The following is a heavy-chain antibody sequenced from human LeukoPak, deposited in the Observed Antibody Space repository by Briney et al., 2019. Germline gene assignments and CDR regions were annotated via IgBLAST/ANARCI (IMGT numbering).Heavy chain of an antibody. Sequence: SETLSLTCTVSGGSIRSYYWSWIRQPPGKGLEWIGEINHSGSTNYNPSLKSRVTISVDTSKNQFSLKLSSVTAADTAVYYCARGAPHGYCSGGSCYSDYWGQGTLVTVSS. CDR1: GGSIRSYY. D-gene: IGHD2-15*01. J-gene: IGHJ4*02. CDR3: ARGAPHGYCSGGSCYSDY. CDR2: INHSGST. V-gene: IGHV4-34*01.